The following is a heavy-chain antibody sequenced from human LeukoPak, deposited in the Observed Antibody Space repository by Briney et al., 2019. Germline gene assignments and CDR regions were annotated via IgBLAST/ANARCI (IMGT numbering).Heavy chain of an antibody. J-gene: IGHJ5*02. D-gene: IGHD6-13*01. CDR1: GGTFSSYA. V-gene: IGHV1-69*01. CDR3: ARWQQQLVLNWFDP. Sequence: GASVKVSCKASGGTFSSYAISWVRQAPGQGLEWMGGIIPIFGTANYAQKFQGRVTITADESTSTAYMELSSLRSEDTAVYYCARWQQQLVLNWFDPWGQGTLVTVSS. CDR2: IIPIFGTA.